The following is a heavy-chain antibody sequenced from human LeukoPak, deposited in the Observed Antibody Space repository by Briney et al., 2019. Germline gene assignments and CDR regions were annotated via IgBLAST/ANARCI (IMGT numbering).Heavy chain of an antibody. D-gene: IGHD6-13*01. V-gene: IGHV4-59*12. Sequence: SETLSLTCTVSGGSISSYYWSWIRQPPGKGLEWIGYIHYSGSTNYNPSLKSRVTISVDTSKNQFSLKLSSVTTADTAVYYCARSRAHSSSWYGSVGWFDPWGQGTLVTVSS. CDR1: GGSISSYY. CDR2: IHYSGST. CDR3: ARSRAHSSSWYGSVGWFDP. J-gene: IGHJ5*02.